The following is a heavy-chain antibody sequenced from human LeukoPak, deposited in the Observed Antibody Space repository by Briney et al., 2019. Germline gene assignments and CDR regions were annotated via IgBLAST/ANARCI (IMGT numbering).Heavy chain of an antibody. V-gene: IGHV4-59*01. CDR3: ARDLTYYDFWSGYPSYYYYGMDV. CDR1: GGSISSYY. J-gene: IGHJ6*02. D-gene: IGHD3-3*01. CDR2: IYYSGST. Sequence: SETLSLTCTVSGGSISSYYWSWIRQPPGKGLEWIGYIYYSGSTNYNPSLKSRVTISVDTSKNQFSLKLSSVTAADTAVYYCARDLTYYDFWSGYPSYYYYGMDVWGQGTTVIVSS.